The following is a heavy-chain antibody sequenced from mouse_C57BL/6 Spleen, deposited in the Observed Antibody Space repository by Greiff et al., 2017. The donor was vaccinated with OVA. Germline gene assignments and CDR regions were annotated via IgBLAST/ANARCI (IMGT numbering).Heavy chain of an antibody. J-gene: IGHJ3*01. D-gene: IGHD2-1*01. CDR3: ARREGNYDPFAY. CDR2: ISSGSSTI. CDR1: GFTFSDYG. Sequence: EVQLQQSGGGLVKPGGSLKLSCAASGFTFSDYGMHWVRQAPEKGLEWVAYISSGSSTIYYADTVKGRFTISRDNAKNTLFLQMTSLRSEDTAMYYCARREGNYDPFAYWGQGTLVTVSA. V-gene: IGHV5-17*01.